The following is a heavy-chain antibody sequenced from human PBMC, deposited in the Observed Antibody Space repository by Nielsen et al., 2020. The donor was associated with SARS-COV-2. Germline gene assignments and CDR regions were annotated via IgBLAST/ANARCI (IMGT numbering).Heavy chain of an antibody. CDR3: ARGGGVCEACMDV. CDR2: IYSGGST. D-gene: IGHD3-16*01. V-gene: IGHV3-66*01. J-gene: IGHJ6*02. Sequence: GESLKISCAASGFTVSSNYMSWVRQAPGKGLEWVSVIYSGGSTYYADSVKGRFTISRDNSKNTLYLQMNSLRAEDTAVYYCARGGGVCEACMDVWGQGTTVTVSS. CDR1: GFTVSSNY.